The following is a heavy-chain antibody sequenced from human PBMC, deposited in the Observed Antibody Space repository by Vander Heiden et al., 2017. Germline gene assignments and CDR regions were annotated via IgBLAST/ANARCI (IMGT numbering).Heavy chain of an antibody. CDR1: GFTFSSYA. Sequence: ELQLLESGGGLVQPGGSLRLSCPASGFTFSSYAMTWVRQAPGKGLEWVSAISGSGGSTYYADSVKGRFTISRDNSKNTLYLQMNSLRAEDTAVYYCAKYKPGRWLQDNAFDIWGQGTMVTVSS. CDR3: AKYKPGRWLQDNAFDI. CDR2: ISGSGGST. J-gene: IGHJ3*02. D-gene: IGHD3-10*01. V-gene: IGHV3-23*01.